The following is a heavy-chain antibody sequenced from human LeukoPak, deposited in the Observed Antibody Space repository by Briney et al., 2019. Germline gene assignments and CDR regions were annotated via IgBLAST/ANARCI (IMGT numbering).Heavy chain of an antibody. CDR3: AKDLAYDFWSGYYSGLDP. J-gene: IGHJ5*02. CDR1: GFTFSSYA. D-gene: IGHD3-3*01. V-gene: IGHV3-23*01. CDR2: ISGSGGST. Sequence: GGSLRLSCAASGFTFSSYAMSWVRQAPGKGLEWVSAISGSGGSTYYADSVKGRFTISRDNSKNTLYLQMNSLRAEDTAVYYCAKDLAYDFWSGYYSGLDPWGQGTLVTVSS.